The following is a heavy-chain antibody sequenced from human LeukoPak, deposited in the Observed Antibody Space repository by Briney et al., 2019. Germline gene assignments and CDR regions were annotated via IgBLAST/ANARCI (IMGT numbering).Heavy chain of an antibody. CDR1: GFTFDDYA. J-gene: IGHJ4*02. V-gene: IGHV3-9*01. CDR2: ISWNSGSI. D-gene: IGHD6-13*01. Sequence: GGSLRLSCAASGFTFDDYAMRWVRQAPGKGLEWVSGISWNSGSIGYADSVKGRFTISRDNAKNSLYLQMNSLRAEDTALYYCAKARSMAAGFDYWGQGTLVTVSS. CDR3: AKARSMAAGFDY.